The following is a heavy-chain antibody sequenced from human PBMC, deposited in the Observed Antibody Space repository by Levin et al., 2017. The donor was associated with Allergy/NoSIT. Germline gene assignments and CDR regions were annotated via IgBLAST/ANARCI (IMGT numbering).Heavy chain of an antibody. CDR1: GFTFSSYV. Sequence: GGSLRLSCEASGFTFSSYVFHWVRQAPAKGLEWVASISHDESKHYYADSVRGRFVISRDNSKNTVILEMHSLRPEDTAVYFCARDPLAFCGDDCFDGFDVWGRGTPVTVSS. CDR3: ARDPLAFCGDDCFDGFDV. V-gene: IGHV3-30*09. CDR2: ISHDESKH. J-gene: IGHJ3*01. D-gene: IGHD2-21*02.